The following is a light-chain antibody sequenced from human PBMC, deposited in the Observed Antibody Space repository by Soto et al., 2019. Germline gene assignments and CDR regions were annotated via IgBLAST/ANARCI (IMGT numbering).Light chain of an antibody. J-gene: IGKJ5*01. V-gene: IGKV3-20*01. Sequence: IVLTQSPGTLSLSPWERATLSCRASQSVSSNYLAWYQQKPGQAPRLLIYGASSRATGIPDRFSGSGSGTDFTLTISRLEPEDFAVYYCQQYGSSPLTFGQGTRLEIK. CDR2: GAS. CDR3: QQYGSSPLT. CDR1: QSVSSNY.